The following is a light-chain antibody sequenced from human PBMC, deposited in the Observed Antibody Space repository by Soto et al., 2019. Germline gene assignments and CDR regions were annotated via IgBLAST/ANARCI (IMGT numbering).Light chain of an antibody. J-gene: IGKJ1*01. CDR2: KAS. Sequence: DIQMTQSPPTLSASVGDRVTITCRASQSVSSWLAWYQQKPGKAPKLLIHKASRLESGVSSRFSGSGSGTEFTLTISSLQADDIGTYYCQEYQTWTFGHGTKVELK. CDR1: QSVSSW. CDR3: QEYQTWT. V-gene: IGKV1-5*03.